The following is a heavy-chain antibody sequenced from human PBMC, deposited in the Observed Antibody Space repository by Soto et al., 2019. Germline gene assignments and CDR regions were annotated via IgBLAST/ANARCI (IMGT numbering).Heavy chain of an antibody. J-gene: IGHJ6*02. Sequence: ASVKVSCKASGYTFTRSGISWVRQAPGQGLEWMGWISTYNGDTNYAQTFQGRVTMTTDTSTSTVHMEVRSLRSDDTAVYYCAREGVAPYYYYGMDVWGQGTPVTDS. CDR1: GYTFTRSG. CDR2: ISTYNGDT. V-gene: IGHV1-18*01. CDR3: AREGVAPYYYYGMDV. D-gene: IGHD5-12*01.